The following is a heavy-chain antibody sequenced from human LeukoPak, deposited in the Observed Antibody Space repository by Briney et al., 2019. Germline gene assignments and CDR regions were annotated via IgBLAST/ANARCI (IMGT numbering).Heavy chain of an antibody. Sequence: ASVKVSCKASGYTFTSYGISWVRQATGQGLEWMGWMNPNSGNTGYAQKFQGRVTITRNTSISTAYMELSSLRSEDTAVYYCARGNQPPQYYYYYYYMDVWGKGTTVTVSS. CDR2: MNPNSGNT. V-gene: IGHV1-8*03. J-gene: IGHJ6*03. CDR1: GYTFTSYG. D-gene: IGHD1-14*01. CDR3: ARGNQPPQYYYYYYYMDV.